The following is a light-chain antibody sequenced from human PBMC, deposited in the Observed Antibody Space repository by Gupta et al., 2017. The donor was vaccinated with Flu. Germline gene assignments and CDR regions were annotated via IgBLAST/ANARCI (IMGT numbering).Light chain of an antibody. V-gene: IGLV2-14*01. CDR3: GSYTGKTTPYV. CDR1: STDVGGYNS. J-gene: IGLJ1*01. Sequence: ITISCTGTSTDVGGYNSVSWFQQHPGEVPKLLIYEVTHRPSGVSDRFSGSKSGNTASLTISGLQAEDEADYYYGSYTGKTTPYVFGTGTTVTVL. CDR2: EVT.